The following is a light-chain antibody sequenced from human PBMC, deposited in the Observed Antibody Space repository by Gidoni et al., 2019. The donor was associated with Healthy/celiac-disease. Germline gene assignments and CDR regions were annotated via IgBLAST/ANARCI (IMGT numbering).Light chain of an antibody. V-gene: IGKV1-9*01. CDR1: QGISSY. CDR2: AAS. Sequence: DIQLTQSPSFPSASVGDRVTITFRASQGISSYLAWYQPKPGKATRLLIYAASTLHSGVPSRFSGSGPGTDFTLTISSLQPEDFATYYCQQLNSYPLTFGGGTKVEIK. J-gene: IGKJ4*01. CDR3: QQLNSYPLT.